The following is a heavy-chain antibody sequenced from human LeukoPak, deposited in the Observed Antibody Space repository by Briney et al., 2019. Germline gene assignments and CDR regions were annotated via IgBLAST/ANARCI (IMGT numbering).Heavy chain of an antibody. J-gene: IGHJ4*02. Sequence: PGGCLRLACATPGFTFSSYGMGWVRQAGEKGRGWVAPMRGSGGRTYYADSVKGRLTTSRDNAKNSLYLQMNSLRAEETALYYCARAGGDCTGDSCYVDYWGQGTLVTVSS. CDR3: ARAGGDCTGDSCYVDY. D-gene: IGHD2-8*02. CDR2: MRGSGGRT. CDR1: GFTFSSYG. V-gene: IGHV3-23*01.